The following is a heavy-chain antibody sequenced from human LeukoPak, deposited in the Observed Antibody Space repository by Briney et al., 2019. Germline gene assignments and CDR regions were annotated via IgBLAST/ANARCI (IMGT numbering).Heavy chain of an antibody. V-gene: IGHV3-21*01. D-gene: IGHD6-13*01. J-gene: IGHJ4*02. CDR1: GFTFSGYS. Sequence: GGSLRLSCAASGFTFSGYSMNWVRQAPGKGLEWVSSISTGSNYAYYADSVKGRFTISRDNAKNSLYLQMNSLRAEDTVVYYCARGSSSLDYWGQGTLVTVSS. CDR3: ARGSSSLDY. CDR2: ISTGSNYA.